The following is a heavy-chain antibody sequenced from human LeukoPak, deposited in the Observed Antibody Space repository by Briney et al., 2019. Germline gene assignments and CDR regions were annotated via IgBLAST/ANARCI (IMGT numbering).Heavy chain of an antibody. V-gene: IGHV1-2*02. J-gene: IGHJ3*02. CDR1: GYTFTGYY. D-gene: IGHD3-22*01. Sequence: GASVTVSCKASGYTFTGYYMHWVRQAPGQGLEWMGWINPNSGGTNYAQKLQGRVTMTTDTSTSTAYMELRSLKSDDTAVYYCASLKNYYDSSGYLVTDAFDIWGQGTMVTVSS. CDR2: INPNSGGT. CDR3: ASLKNYYDSSGYLVTDAFDI.